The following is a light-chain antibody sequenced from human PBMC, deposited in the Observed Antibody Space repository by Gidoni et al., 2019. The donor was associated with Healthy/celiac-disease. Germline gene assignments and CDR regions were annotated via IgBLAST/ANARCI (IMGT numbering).Light chain of an antibody. CDR2: GAS. CDR1: QSVSSN. J-gene: IGKJ5*01. Sequence: EIVMTQSPATLSVSPGERATLSCRASQSVSSNLAWYQHKPGQAPRLLMYGASTRATGIPARFSGSGSGTEFTLTISSLQSEDFAVYYCQQYNNWLRITFXQXTRLEIK. V-gene: IGKV3-15*01. CDR3: QQYNNWLRIT.